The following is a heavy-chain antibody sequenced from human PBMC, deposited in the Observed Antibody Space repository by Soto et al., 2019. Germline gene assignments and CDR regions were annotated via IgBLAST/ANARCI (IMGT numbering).Heavy chain of an antibody. CDR1: GFTFSSYA. J-gene: IGHJ4*02. D-gene: IGHD2-2*02. CDR2: ISYDGSNK. Sequence: GGSLRLSCAASGFTFSSYAMHWVRQAPGKGLEWVAVISYDGSNKYYADSVKGRFTISRDNSKNTLYLQMNSLRAEDTAVYYCARDSGDDGIVVVPAAITTGPIDYWGQGTLVTVSS. CDR3: ARDSGDDGIVVVPAAITTGPIDY. V-gene: IGHV3-30*04.